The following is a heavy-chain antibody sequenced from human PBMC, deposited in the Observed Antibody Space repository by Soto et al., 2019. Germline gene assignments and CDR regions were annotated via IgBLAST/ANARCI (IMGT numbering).Heavy chain of an antibody. D-gene: IGHD4-17*01. CDR2: LYYSGGT. CDR3: ARRYGDYFDF. J-gene: IGHJ4*02. Sequence: QVQLQESGPGLVKPSETLSLTCTVSGGSISSYYWSWIRQPPGKGLEWIGYLYYSGGTNYNPSLTSRVTISVATSKNQFSLKLSSVTAADTAVYYCARRYGDYFDFWGQGTLVTVSS. V-gene: IGHV4-59*08. CDR1: GGSISSYY.